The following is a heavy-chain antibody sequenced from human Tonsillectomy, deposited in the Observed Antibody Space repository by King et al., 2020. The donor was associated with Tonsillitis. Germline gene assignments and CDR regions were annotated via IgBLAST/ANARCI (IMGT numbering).Heavy chain of an antibody. CDR1: GGSISSYF. V-gene: IGHV4-59*01. Sequence: VQLQESGPGLVKPSETLSLTCTVSGGSISSYFWSWIRQPPGKGLEWIGYIYYSGSTNYNPSLKSRVTISVDTSKNQFSLKLSSVTAADTAVYYCARALADSSSLPRGYYYMDVWGKGTTVTVAS. CDR2: IYYSGST. D-gene: IGHD6-13*01. CDR3: ARALADSSSLPRGYYYMDV. J-gene: IGHJ6*03.